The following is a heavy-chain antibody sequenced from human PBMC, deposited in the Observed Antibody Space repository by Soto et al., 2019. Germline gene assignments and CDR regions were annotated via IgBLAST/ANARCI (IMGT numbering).Heavy chain of an antibody. CDR2: IYYSGSA. Sequence: PSETLSLTCTVSGGSISSYYWSWIRQTPGKGLQYIGYIYYSGSANYNPSLKSRVTVSDDTSTNQIFLTLTSVTAADTAVYYCAICWWEREGYVMYGCGQGTTVPISS. J-gene: IGHJ6*02. D-gene: IGHD1-26*01. CDR3: AICWWEREGYVMYG. V-gene: IGHV4-59*08. CDR1: GGSISSYY.